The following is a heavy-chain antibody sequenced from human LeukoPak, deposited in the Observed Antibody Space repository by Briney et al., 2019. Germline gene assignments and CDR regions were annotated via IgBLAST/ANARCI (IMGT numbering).Heavy chain of an antibody. Sequence: SVKVSCKASGFTVTTSAVQWVRQARGQRPEWIGWVVVGSGDTNSAQKFKERVTITCDMSTTTVYLDLSSLTSEDTAVYYCAAVGADIPVDFWGQGTLVTVSS. CDR3: AAVGADIPVDF. J-gene: IGHJ4*02. D-gene: IGHD2-2*02. CDR2: VVVGSGDT. CDR1: GFTVTTSA. V-gene: IGHV1-58*01.